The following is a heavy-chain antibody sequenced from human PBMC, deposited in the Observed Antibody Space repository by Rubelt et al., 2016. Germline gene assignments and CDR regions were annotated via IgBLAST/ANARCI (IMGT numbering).Heavy chain of an antibody. CDR3: AIDKEWLATRGFQNWFDP. CDR1: GYTFTSYG. D-gene: IGHD6-19*01. J-gene: IGHJ5*02. V-gene: IGHV1-18*01. Sequence: QVQLVQSGAEVKKPGASVKVSCKASGYTFTSYGISWVRQSPGQGLEWMGWISAYNGNTIYAQKRQGRVTMTPDTSTRPAYMELRSLRSDDTAGDYCAIDKEWLATRGFQNWFDPWGQGTLVTVSS. CDR2: ISAYNGNT.